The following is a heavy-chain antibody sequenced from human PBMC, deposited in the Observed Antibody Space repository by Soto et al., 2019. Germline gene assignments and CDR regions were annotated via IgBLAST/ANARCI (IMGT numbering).Heavy chain of an antibody. D-gene: IGHD3-3*01. CDR2: ISWNSGSI. Sequence: GGSLRLSCAASGFTFDDYAMHWVRQAPGKGLEWVSGISWNSGSIGYADSVKGRFTISRDNAKNSLYLQMNSLRAEDTALYYCAKDIKWRFDGLPENDAFDIWGQGTMVTVSS. V-gene: IGHV3-9*01. CDR1: GFTFDDYA. CDR3: AKDIKWRFDGLPENDAFDI. J-gene: IGHJ3*02.